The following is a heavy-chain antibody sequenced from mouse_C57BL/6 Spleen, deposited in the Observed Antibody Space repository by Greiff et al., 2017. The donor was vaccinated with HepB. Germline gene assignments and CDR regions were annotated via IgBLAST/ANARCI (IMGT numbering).Heavy chain of an antibody. CDR3: AREGAYYYGSSFAY. CDR1: GYTFTSYG. D-gene: IGHD1-1*01. J-gene: IGHJ3*01. CDR2: IYPRSGNT. Sequence: VMLVESGAELARPGASVKLSCKASGYTFTSYGISWVKQRTGQGLEWIGEIYPRSGNTYYNEKFKGKATLTADKSSSTAYMELRSLTSEDSAVYFCAREGAYYYGSSFAYWGQGTLVTVSA. V-gene: IGHV1-81*01.